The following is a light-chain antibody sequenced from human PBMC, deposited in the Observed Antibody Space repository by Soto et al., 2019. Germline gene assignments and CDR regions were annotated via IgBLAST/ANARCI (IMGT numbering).Light chain of an antibody. CDR1: QSVSNN. CDR2: DAS. CDR3: QQTYNLPRT. V-gene: IGKV3D-15*01. J-gene: IGKJ1*01. Sequence: EIVMTHSPGTLSVSPWEIATLSCRASQSVSNNLAWYQQKPGQAPRLLIYDASRRATGIPARFSGSGSGTEFTLTINKMQREDFATYYCQQTYNLPRTFGQGTKVDIK.